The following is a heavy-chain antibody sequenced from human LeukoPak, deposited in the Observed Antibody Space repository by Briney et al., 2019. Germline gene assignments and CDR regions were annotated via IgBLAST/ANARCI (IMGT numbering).Heavy chain of an antibody. D-gene: IGHD5-24*01. CDR3: ARVVVEMDRYFDL. J-gene: IGHJ2*01. Sequence: GGSLRLSCAASGFTFSDYYMSWIRQAPGKGLEWVAVISYDGSNKYYADSVKGRFTISRDNSKNTLYLQMNSLRAEDTAVYYCARVVVEMDRYFDLWGRGTLVTVSS. CDR1: GFTFSDYY. V-gene: IGHV3-30-3*01. CDR2: ISYDGSNK.